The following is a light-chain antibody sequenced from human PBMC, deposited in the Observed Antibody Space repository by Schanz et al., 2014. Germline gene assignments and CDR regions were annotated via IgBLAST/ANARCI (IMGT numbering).Light chain of an antibody. Sequence: QSALTQPASVSGSPGQSITISCTGTSSDVGTSNLLSWYQQYPGKAPKLLIYDVIKRPSGVSNRFSGSKSGNTASLTISGLLAEDEADYYCSSYTSSSTWVFGGGTKVTVL. V-gene: IGLV2-14*02. CDR3: SSYTSSSTWV. CDR1: SSDVGTSNL. CDR2: DVI. J-gene: IGLJ3*02.